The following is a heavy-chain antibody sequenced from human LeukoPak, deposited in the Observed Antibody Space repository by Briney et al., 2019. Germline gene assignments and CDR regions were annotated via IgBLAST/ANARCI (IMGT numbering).Heavy chain of an antibody. Sequence: SVKVSCKASGGTFSSYAISWVRQAPGQGLERMGGIIPIFGTANYAQKFQGRVTITADESTSTAYMELSSLRSEDTAVYYCAREGIAAEGLFDYWGQGTLVTVSS. CDR2: IIPIFGTA. D-gene: IGHD6-13*01. CDR1: GGTFSSYA. J-gene: IGHJ4*02. CDR3: AREGIAAEGLFDY. V-gene: IGHV1-69*13.